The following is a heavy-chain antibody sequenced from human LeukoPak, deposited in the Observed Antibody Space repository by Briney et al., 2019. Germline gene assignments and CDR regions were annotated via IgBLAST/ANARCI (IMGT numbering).Heavy chain of an antibody. Sequence: GGSLRLSCAASGFTVSSNYMSWVRQAPGKGLEWVSDIYSDGTTYYADSVKGRFTISRDNAKNTLYLQMKTLRADDTAVYYCARGDCATTRCKTSPFDYWGQGTLVTVSS. CDR3: ARGDCATTRCKTSPFDY. CDR1: GFTVSSNY. V-gene: IGHV3-53*01. J-gene: IGHJ4*02. CDR2: IYSDGTT. D-gene: IGHD2-2*01.